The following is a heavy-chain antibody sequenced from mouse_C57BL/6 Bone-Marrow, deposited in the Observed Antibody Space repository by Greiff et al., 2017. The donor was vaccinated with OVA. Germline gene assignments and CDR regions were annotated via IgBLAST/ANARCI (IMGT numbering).Heavy chain of an antibody. V-gene: IGHV1-66*01. CDR2: IYPGIGNT. J-gene: IGHJ4*01. Sequence: VQLQQSGPELVKPGASVKISCKASGYSFTSYYIHWVKQRPGQGLEWIGWIYPGIGNTKYNEKFKGKATLTADTSSSTAYMQLSSLTSEDSAVYYCASRWLLYAMDYWGQGTSVTVSS. CDR3: ASRWLLYAMDY. D-gene: IGHD2-3*01. CDR1: GYSFTSYY.